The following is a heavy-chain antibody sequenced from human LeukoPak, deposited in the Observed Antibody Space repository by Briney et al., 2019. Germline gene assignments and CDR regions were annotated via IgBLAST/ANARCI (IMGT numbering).Heavy chain of an antibody. J-gene: IGHJ4*02. D-gene: IGHD3-22*01. V-gene: IGHV1-69*13. CDR2: IIPIFGTA. Sequence: ASVKVSCKASGYTFTSYGISWVRQDPGQGLEWMGGIIPIFGTANYAQKFQGRVTITADESTSTAYMELSSLRSEDTAVYYCARGLKGVGDYYDSSGYYRLDYWGQGTLVTVSS. CDR3: ARGLKGVGDYYDSSGYYRLDY. CDR1: GYTFTSYG.